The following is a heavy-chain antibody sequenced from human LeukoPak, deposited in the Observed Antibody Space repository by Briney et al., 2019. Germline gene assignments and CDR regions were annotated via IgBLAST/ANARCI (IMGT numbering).Heavy chain of an antibody. J-gene: IGHJ3*02. Sequence: GGSLRLSCVASGFTFGNYAMSWVRQAPGRGLEWVSPISGSGGTTFYTDSVKGRFTISRDNSKNTLYVQMDSLRAEDTAAYYCAKDRRDAYTGDAFDIWGQGTMVTVSS. V-gene: IGHV3-23*01. CDR2: ISGSGGTT. D-gene: IGHD5-24*01. CDR3: AKDRRDAYTGDAFDI. CDR1: GFTFGNYA.